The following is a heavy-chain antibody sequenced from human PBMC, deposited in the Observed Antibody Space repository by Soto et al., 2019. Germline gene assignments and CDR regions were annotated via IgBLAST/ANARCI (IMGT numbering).Heavy chain of an antibody. CDR1: GFTFSSYA. Sequence: EVQLLESGGGLVQPGGSLRLACAASGFTFSSYAMSWVRQAPGKGLEWVSVISGSGDSTYYADSVKGRFTISRDNSKNTLYMQMNSLRAEDTALYYCARVDTAMVFDYWGQGTLVTVSS. D-gene: IGHD5-18*01. J-gene: IGHJ4*02. V-gene: IGHV3-23*01. CDR2: ISGSGDST. CDR3: ARVDTAMVFDY.